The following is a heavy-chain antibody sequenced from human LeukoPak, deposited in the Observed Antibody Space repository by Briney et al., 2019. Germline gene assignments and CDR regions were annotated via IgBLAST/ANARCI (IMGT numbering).Heavy chain of an antibody. CDR3: ARDPWGGEGHDAFDI. CDR1: GFTFSDYY. V-gene: IGHV3-11*04. D-gene: IGHD7-27*01. CDR2: ISSSGSTK. J-gene: IGHJ3*02. Sequence: GGSLRLSCAASGFTFSDYYMSWIRQAPGKGLEWVSYISSSGSTKYYADSVKGRFTISRDNSKNTLYLQMNSLRAEDTAVYYCARDPWGGEGHDAFDIWGQGTMVTVSS.